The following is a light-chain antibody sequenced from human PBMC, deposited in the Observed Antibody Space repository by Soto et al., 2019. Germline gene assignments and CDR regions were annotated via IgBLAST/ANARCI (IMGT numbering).Light chain of an antibody. CDR3: QQYGSSGT. Sequence: EIVLTQSPGTLSLSPGERATLSCRASQSVSNNYLAWYQQKPGQAPRLLIYGASNRATGTPDRFSGRGSGTDFTLTISRLEPEDFAVYYCQQYGSSGTFGQGPKV. V-gene: IGKV3-20*01. CDR2: GAS. CDR1: QSVSNNY. J-gene: IGKJ1*01.